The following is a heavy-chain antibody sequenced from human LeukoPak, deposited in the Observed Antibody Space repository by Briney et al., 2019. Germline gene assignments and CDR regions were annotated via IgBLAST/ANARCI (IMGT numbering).Heavy chain of an antibody. CDR3: ARDPTLYYYYYYMDV. D-gene: IGHD3-16*01. V-gene: IGHV3-7*01. Sequence: GGSLRLSCAASGFTFSGYAMSWVRQAPGKGLEWVANIKQDGSEKYYVDSVKGRFTISRDNAKNSLYLQMNSLRAEDTAVYYCARDPTLYYYYYYMDVWGKGTTVTVSS. CDR2: IKQDGSEK. J-gene: IGHJ6*03. CDR1: GFTFSGYA.